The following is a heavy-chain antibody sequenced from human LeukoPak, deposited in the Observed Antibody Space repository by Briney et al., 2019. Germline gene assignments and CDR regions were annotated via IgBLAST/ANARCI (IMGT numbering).Heavy chain of an antibody. Sequence: SETLSLTCTVSGGSIRNSDYYWGWIRQPPGKGLEWIGNIYYSGSTHYNPSLKSRVTISVDTSKNHFSLKLSSVTAADTAVYYCARHFGLAVAGTFDYWGQGTLVTVSS. D-gene: IGHD6-19*01. J-gene: IGHJ4*02. V-gene: IGHV4-39*01. CDR3: ARHFGLAVAGTFDY. CDR2: IYYSGST. CDR1: GGSIRNSDYY.